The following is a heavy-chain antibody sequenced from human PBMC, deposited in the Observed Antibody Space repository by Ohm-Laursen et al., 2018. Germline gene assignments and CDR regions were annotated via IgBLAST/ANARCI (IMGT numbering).Heavy chain of an antibody. J-gene: IGHJ4*02. V-gene: IGHV4-34*01. CDR1: GGSFSGYY. CDR2: INHSRST. Sequence: PSQTLSLTCAVYGGSFSGYYWNWIRRPPGKGLEWIGEINHSRSTKYNSSFKSRVTISVDTSKNQFSLKLSSVTAADTAVYYCARGFSGWWGRIDYWGQGILVTVSS. D-gene: IGHD6-19*01. CDR3: ARGFSGWWGRIDY.